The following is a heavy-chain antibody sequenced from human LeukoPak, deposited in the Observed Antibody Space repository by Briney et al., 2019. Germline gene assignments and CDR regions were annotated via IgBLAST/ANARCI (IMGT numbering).Heavy chain of an antibody. CDR1: GFTFTNYW. V-gene: IGHV3-7*03. J-gene: IGHJ6*03. CDR2: IKQDRSEK. Sequence: GGSLRLSCAASGFTFTNYWMSWVRQAPGKGLELVANIKQDRSEKYYVDSVKGRFTISRDNAKNSLYLQMNSLRAEDTAVYYCARHGSITMVRGRLRYYYMDVWGKGTTVTISS. CDR3: ARHGSITMVRGRLRYYYMDV. D-gene: IGHD3-10*01.